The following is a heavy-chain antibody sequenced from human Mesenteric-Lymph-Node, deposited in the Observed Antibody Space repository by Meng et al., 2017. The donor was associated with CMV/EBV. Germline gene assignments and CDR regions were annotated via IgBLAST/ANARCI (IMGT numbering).Heavy chain of an antibody. CDR2: IKSKMDGGTI. D-gene: IGHD4-17*01. CDR3: SKSYGDSH. Sequence: LSYVSSGCTFPTAGMSWVRQAPGKGLEWVGRIKSKMDGGTIDYAAPVKGRFTISRDDSTNTVYLQMNSLKTEDTDVYYCSKSYGDSHWGQGTLVTVSS. J-gene: IGHJ4*02. CDR1: GCTFPTAG. V-gene: IGHV3-15*01.